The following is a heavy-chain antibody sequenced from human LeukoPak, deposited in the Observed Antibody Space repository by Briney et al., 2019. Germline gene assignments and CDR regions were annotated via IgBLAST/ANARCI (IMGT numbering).Heavy chain of an antibody. CDR2: ILKDGSNE. J-gene: IGHJ3*02. V-gene: IGHV3-30*02. Sequence: GGSLRLSCAQSGFTFSSYGMHWVRQAPGKGLEWVAYILKDGSNEQYADSVKGRFSISRDSTKNILYLQMNSLRAEDTAVYYCAREEGLKAFDIWGQGTMVTVSS. CDR1: GFTFSSYG. CDR3: AREEGLKAFDI.